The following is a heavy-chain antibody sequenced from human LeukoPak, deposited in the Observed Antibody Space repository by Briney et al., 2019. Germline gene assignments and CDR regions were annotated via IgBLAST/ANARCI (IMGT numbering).Heavy chain of an antibody. J-gene: IGHJ3*02. D-gene: IGHD6-13*01. V-gene: IGHV3-9*01. CDR3: ARVDWYSSSWYQDAFDI. Sequence: PGGSLRLSCAASGFTFDDYAMRWVRQAPGKGLEWVSGISWNSGSIGYADSVKGRFTISRDNAKNSLYLQMNSLRAEDTAVYYCARVDWYSSSWYQDAFDIWGQGTMVTVSS. CDR1: GFTFDDYA. CDR2: ISWNSGSI.